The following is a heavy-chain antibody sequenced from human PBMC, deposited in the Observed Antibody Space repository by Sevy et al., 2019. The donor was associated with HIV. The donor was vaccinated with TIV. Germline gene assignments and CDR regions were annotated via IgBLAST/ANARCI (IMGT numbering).Heavy chain of an antibody. D-gene: IGHD2-8*01. J-gene: IGHJ6*02. Sequence: ASVKVSCKASGYTFTSYDINWVRQATGQGLEWMGWMNPNSGNTGYAQMFQGRVTMTRNTSISTAYMELSSLRSEDTAVYYCARGPRSLIMVYDIPPNYYYYGMDVWGQGTTVTVSS. CDR1: GYTFTSYD. CDR2: MNPNSGNT. CDR3: ARGPRSLIMVYDIPPNYYYYGMDV. V-gene: IGHV1-8*01.